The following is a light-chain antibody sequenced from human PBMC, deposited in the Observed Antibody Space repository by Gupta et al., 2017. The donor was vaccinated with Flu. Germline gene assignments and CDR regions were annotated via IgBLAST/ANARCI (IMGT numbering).Light chain of an antibody. J-gene: IGLJ3*02. Sequence: VTISCTRSSGSIASNYVQWYQQRPGSSPTTVIYEDNQRPSGVPDRFSGSIDSSSNSASLTISGLKTEDEADYYCQSYDSSNQGVFGGGTKLTVL. CDR3: QSYDSSNQGV. V-gene: IGLV6-57*01. CDR1: SGSIASNY. CDR2: EDN.